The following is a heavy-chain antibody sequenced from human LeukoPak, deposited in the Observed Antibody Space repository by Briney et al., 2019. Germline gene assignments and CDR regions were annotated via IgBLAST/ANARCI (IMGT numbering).Heavy chain of an antibody. D-gene: IGHD3-9*01. V-gene: IGHV3-23*01. CDR3: AKNRGVLRNFDCYDY. CDR2: ISGSADST. CDR1: GFAFRSYG. Sequence: GGSLRLSCAVSGFAFRSYGMSWVRQAPGKGLEWVSAISGSADSTYYADSMKGRFTISRDNSKNTLYLQVNSLRAEDTAVYYCAKNRGVLRNFDCYDYWGQGTLVTVSS. J-gene: IGHJ4*02.